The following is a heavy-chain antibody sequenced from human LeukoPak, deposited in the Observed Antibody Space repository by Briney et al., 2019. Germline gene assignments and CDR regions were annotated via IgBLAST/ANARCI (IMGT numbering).Heavy chain of an antibody. Sequence: PSETLSLTCSVSGGSISNSNYYWGWIRLPPGKGLEWIGYIYYSGSTNYNPSLKSRVTISVDTSKNQFSLKLSSVTAADTAVYYCARDLGFDYYATDPIWGQGTMVTVSS. CDR2: IYYSGST. V-gene: IGHV4-61*01. J-gene: IGHJ3*02. CDR1: GGSISNSNYY. CDR3: ARDLGFDYYATDPI. D-gene: IGHD2-21*02.